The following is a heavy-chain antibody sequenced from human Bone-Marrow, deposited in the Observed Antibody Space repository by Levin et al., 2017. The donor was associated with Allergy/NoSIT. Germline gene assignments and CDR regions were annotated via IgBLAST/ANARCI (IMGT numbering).Heavy chain of an antibody. D-gene: IGHD1-7*01. V-gene: IGHV3-53*01. CDR1: GFSVSNNY. CDR2: IYSDGST. Sequence: QSGGSLRLSCAASGFSVSNNYMSWVRQAPGKGLEWVSLIYSDGSTVYADSVKGRFTISRDNSKNTLYLQMNSLRAEDTAVYYCARDSGGQLHGNYGWGQGTLVTVSS. J-gene: IGHJ4*02. CDR3: ARDSGGQLHGNYG.